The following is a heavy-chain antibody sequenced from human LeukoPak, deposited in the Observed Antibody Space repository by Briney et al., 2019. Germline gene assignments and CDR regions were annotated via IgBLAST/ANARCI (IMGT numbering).Heavy chain of an antibody. CDR1: GFIFSDYY. CDR3: ARFRYASTWPYGVDV. V-gene: IGHV3-11*01. J-gene: IGHJ6*02. D-gene: IGHD6-13*01. Sequence: GGSLRLSCAASGFIFSDYYMSWIRRAPGKGLEWVSYISSSGGSRTYYADSVKGRFTISRDNAKNSLYLQMNSLRAEDTAVYYCARFRYASTWPYGVDVWGQGTTVTVSS. CDR2: ISSSGGSRT.